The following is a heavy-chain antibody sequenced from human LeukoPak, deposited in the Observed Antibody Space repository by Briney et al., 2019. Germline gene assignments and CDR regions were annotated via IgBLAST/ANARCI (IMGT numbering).Heavy chain of an antibody. CDR2: IYYSGST. V-gene: IGHV4-59*08. CDR3: ARNYDGSGYYLY. J-gene: IGHJ4*02. Sequence: SETLSLTCTVSGGSISNYYWSWIRQPPGKGLEWIGYIYYSGSTYYNPSLKSRVTISVDTSKKQFSLKLTSVTAADTAVYYCARNYDGSGYYLYWGQGTLVTVSS. CDR1: GGSISNYY. D-gene: IGHD3-22*01.